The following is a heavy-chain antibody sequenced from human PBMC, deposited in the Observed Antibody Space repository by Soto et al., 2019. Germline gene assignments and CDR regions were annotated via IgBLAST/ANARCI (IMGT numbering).Heavy chain of an antibody. CDR1: GYTFTDYG. J-gene: IGHJ4*02. Sequence: QVQLVQSGADVKKPGASVKVSCKASGYTFTDYGISWVRQAPGQGLEWMGWISAKNGNTNLGQKFRGRVTLTTDTSTSTVDMELSSLTPDDTAVYYCARDPPETPSDYWGQGTLVTVSS. V-gene: IGHV1-18*01. CDR2: ISAKNGNT. CDR3: ARDPPETPSDY.